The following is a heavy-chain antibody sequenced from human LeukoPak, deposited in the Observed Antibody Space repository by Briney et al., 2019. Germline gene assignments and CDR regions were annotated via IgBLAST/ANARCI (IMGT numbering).Heavy chain of an antibody. D-gene: IGHD2-15*01. J-gene: IGHJ4*02. Sequence: SETLSLTCTVSGGSISSYYWGWIRQPPGKGLEWIGSIYYSGSTYYNPSLKSRVTISVDTSKNQFSLKLSSVTAADTAVYYCARHERWGCSGGSCPFDYWGQGTLVTVSS. V-gene: IGHV4-39*01. CDR1: GGSISSYY. CDR2: IYYSGST. CDR3: ARHERWGCSGGSCPFDY.